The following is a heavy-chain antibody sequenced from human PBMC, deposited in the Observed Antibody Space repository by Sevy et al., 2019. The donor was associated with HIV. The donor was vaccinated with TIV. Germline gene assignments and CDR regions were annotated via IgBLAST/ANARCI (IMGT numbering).Heavy chain of an antibody. CDR1: RFTFNSYW. CDR2: INQDGGEK. CDR3: ARVSSIYYDRGYFYAMDV. V-gene: IGHV3-7*01. Sequence: GGSVRLSCAASRFTFNSYWMTWVRQAPGKGLEWVANINQDGGEKYHLDSVKGRFTISRDNAKNSLFLQMNSLRAEDSAVYFCARVSSIYYDRGYFYAMDVWGQGTTVTVSS. D-gene: IGHD3-22*01. J-gene: IGHJ6*02.